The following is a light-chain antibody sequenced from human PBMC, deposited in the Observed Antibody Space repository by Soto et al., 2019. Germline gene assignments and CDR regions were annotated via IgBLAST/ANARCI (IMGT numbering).Light chain of an antibody. Sequence: DIQMTQSPSTLSASVGDRVTITCRASQSISSWLAWYQQKPGKAPKLLIYKASSLESGVPSRFRGSGSGTEFTLTISSLQPDYFATYYCQQYNSWAFGQGTKVEIK. CDR3: QQYNSWA. CDR1: QSISSW. V-gene: IGKV1-5*03. J-gene: IGKJ1*01. CDR2: KAS.